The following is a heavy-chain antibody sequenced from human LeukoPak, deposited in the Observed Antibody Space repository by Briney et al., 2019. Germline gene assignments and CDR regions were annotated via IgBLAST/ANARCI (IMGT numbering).Heavy chain of an antibody. D-gene: IGHD2-21*01. CDR3: ARGDSPNDAFDI. CDR1: GYTFTGYY. Sequence: GASVKVSCKAAGYTFTGYYMHWVRQARGQGLEWMGWINPNSGGTNYAQKFQGRVTMTRDTSIGTAYMELSRLRSDDTAVYYCARGDSPNDAFDIWGQGTMVTVSS. V-gene: IGHV1-2*02. CDR2: INPNSGGT. J-gene: IGHJ3*02.